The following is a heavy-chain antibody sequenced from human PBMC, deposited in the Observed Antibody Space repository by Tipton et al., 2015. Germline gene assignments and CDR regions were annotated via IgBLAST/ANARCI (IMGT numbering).Heavy chain of an antibody. V-gene: IGHV4-61*01. J-gene: IGHJ6*02. CDR3: ARDLEHGMDV. Sequence: TLSFTCTVSGGSVSSGSYYWSWIRQPPGKGLEWIGYISFSDTTHYNPSLKSRITISLNTSKNQFSLKMSSVTAADTAVYFCARDLEHGMDVWGQGTTVTVS. CDR1: GGSVSSGSYY. CDR2: ISFSDTT.